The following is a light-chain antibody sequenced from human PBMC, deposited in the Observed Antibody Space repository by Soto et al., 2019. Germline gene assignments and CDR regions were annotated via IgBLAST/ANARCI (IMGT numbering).Light chain of an antibody. CDR1: QSVSSSY. CDR2: GAS. J-gene: IGKJ3*01. CDR3: QQYGSSPPIT. Sequence: EIVLTQSPGTLSLSPGERATLSCRASQSVSSSYLAWYQQKPGQAPRLLIYGASSRATGFPDTFSGSGSGTDVTLTISRLEPEHFAVYYWQQYGSSPPITFGPGTKVDIK. V-gene: IGKV3-20*01.